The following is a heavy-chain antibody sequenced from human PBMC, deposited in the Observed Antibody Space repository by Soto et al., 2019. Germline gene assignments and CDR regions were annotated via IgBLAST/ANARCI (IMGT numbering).Heavy chain of an antibody. CDR2: ISGTGDTK. CDR1: GFFFRDYY. V-gene: IGHV3-11*01. Sequence: GGPLRLSCAASGFFFRDYYLSWIRQAPGKGLECVAYISGTGDTKYIADSVKGRFSVSRDNPKNSLFLQMTSLRADDAAVYYFAIGGGQIYYQGRDVGGQGTTVTVS. J-gene: IGHJ6*02. D-gene: IGHD3-10*01. CDR3: AIGGGQIYYQGRDV.